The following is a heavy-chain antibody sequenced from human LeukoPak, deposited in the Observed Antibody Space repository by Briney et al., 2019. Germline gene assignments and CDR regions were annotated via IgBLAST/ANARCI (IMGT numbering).Heavy chain of an antibody. V-gene: IGHV4-34*01. CDR1: GGSFSGYY. J-gene: IGHJ4*02. Sequence: PSETLSLTCAVYGGSFSGYYWSWIRQPPGKGLEWIGEINHSGSTNYNPSLKSRVTISVDTSKNQFSLKLSSVTAADTAVYYCARSIRFLGWLFGMANNVPFDYWAREPWSPAPQ. CDR3: ARSIRFLGWLFGMANNVPFDY. CDR2: INHSGST. D-gene: IGHD3-3*01.